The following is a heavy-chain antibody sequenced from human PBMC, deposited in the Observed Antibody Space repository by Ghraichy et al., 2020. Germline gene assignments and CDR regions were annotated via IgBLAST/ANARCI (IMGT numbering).Heavy chain of an antibody. D-gene: IGHD2-2*01. CDR2: INHSGST. Sequence: SETLSLTCAVYGGSFSGYYWSWIRQPPGKGLEWIGEINHSGSTNYNPSLKSRVTISVDTSKNQFSLKLSSVTAADTAVYYCARAPLPAASDYWGPGTLVTGSS. J-gene: IGHJ4*02. V-gene: IGHV4-34*01. CDR1: GGSFSGYY. CDR3: ARAPLPAASDY.